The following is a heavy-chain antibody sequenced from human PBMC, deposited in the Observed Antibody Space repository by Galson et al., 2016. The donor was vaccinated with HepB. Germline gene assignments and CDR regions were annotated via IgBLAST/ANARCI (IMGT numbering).Heavy chain of an antibody. CDR3: ARQYWGGPSDY. CDR2: IFHSGRV. V-gene: IGHV4-4*02. Sequence: ETLSLTCAVSGVSISSSDWWSWVRQPPGQGLEWIGQIFHSGRVNYTPSLASRVTISIDTSNNHFSLRLTSVTAADTALYYCARQYWGGPSDYWGQGTLVTVSA. CDR1: GVSISSSDW. D-gene: IGHD2/OR15-2a*01. J-gene: IGHJ4*02.